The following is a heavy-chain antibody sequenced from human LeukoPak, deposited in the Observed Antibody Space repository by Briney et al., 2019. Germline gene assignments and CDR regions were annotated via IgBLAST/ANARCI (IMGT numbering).Heavy chain of an antibody. D-gene: IGHD3-10*01. CDR1: GFTFSSYG. Sequence: GGSLRLSCAASGFTFSSYGMTWVRQAPGKGLEWVSTVSGSGGRTYYADSVKGRFTISRDNSNNTLYLHMKRLRAEDTALYSCAKDGQVRGAIPHYSDSWGQGTLVTVSS. J-gene: IGHJ4*02. CDR3: AKDGQVRGAIPHYSDS. V-gene: IGHV3-23*01. CDR2: VSGSGGRT.